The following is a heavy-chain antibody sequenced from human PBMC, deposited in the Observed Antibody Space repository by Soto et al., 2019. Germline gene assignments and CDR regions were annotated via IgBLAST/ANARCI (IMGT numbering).Heavy chain of an antibody. D-gene: IGHD4-17*01. CDR1: GFTFSSYG. J-gene: IGHJ6*03. V-gene: IGHV3-33*01. CDR2: IWYDGSNK. CDR3: ARDTPYGENYYYYYYMDV. Sequence: QVQLVESGGGVVQPGRSLRLSCAASGFTFSSYGMHWVRQAPGKGLEWVAVIWYDGSNKYYADSVKGRFTISRDNSKNTLYLQMNSLRAEDTAVYYCARDTPYGENYYYYYYMDVWGKWTTVTVSS.